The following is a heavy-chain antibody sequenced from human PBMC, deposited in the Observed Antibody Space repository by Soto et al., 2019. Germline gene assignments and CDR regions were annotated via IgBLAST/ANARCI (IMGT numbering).Heavy chain of an antibody. V-gene: IGHV1-3*01. CDR2: INARNGNT. CDR1: GYTFTRYA. J-gene: IGHJ4*02. CDR3: ARDETFAWNDDLDF. Sequence: QVLLVQSGAEVTKPGASVKVSCKASGYTFTRYAMHWVRQAPGQGLEWMGWINARNGNTKYSQKFQDRVTITRDTSASTAYIEMISLRSEDTAIYYCARDETFAWNDDLDFWGQGTLVTVSS. D-gene: IGHD1-1*01.